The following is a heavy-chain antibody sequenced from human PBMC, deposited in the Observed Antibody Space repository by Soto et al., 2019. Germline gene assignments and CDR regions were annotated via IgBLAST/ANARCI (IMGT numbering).Heavy chain of an antibody. CDR1: GFTFRDYY. D-gene: IGHD3-10*01. V-gene: IGHV3-11*05. J-gene: IGHJ4*02. CDR3: VGGWFGDLGHGF. Sequence: QVSLVESGGGWVKPGGSLRLSCAASGFTFRDYYMSWIRQAPGKGPQWVSYISSSSSGTNYADSVKGRFTISRDNAKNSLYLQMTSLRAEDTAVYYCVGGWFGDLGHGFWGQGPLVTVSS. CDR2: ISSSSSGT.